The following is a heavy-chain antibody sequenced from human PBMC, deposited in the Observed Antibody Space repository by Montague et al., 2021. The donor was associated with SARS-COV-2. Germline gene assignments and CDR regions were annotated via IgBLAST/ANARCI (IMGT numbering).Heavy chain of an antibody. CDR2: VYYSGYT. CDR1: GDSVSSSDHY. CDR3: ARRRLREDYFDF. V-gene: IGHV4-39*01. D-gene: IGHD4-17*01. Sequence: SETLSLTCTVSGDSVSSSDHYWGWIRQPPGKGLEWLGIVYYSGYTYYNPSVKGRVTISIDASKNQFSLKLNSLTATDTAIYHCARRRLREDYFDFWGQGTLLIVSS. J-gene: IGHJ4*02.